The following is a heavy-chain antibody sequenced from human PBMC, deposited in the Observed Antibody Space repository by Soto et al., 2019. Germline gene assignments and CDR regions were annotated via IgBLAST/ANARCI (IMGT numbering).Heavy chain of an antibody. V-gene: IGHV1-69*06. CDR3: ATDGDSADYGY. Sequence: SVKVSCKASGYTFITFDINWVRQAPGQGLEWMGGIIPMFPTTNYAQKFKGRLTIYADKSTGTAYMEMTSLRSEDTAVYYCATDGDSADYGYWGQGTLVTVSS. J-gene: IGHJ4*02. D-gene: IGHD2-21*01. CDR2: IIPMFPTT. CDR1: GYTFITFD.